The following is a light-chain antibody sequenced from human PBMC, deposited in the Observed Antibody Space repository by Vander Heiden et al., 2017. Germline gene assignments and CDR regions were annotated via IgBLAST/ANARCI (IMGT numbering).Light chain of an antibody. CDR1: SSDVGTYNY. V-gene: IGLV2-8*01. Sequence: QSALTQPPSASGSPAQSVTIPCTGASSDVGTYNYVSWYQQHPGKAPTLMIYEVSKRPSGVPDRFSGSKSGNTASLTVSGLQPEDEADYYCSSYAGSNTYVFGTGTKVTVL. J-gene: IGLJ1*01. CDR2: EVS. CDR3: SSYAGSNTYV.